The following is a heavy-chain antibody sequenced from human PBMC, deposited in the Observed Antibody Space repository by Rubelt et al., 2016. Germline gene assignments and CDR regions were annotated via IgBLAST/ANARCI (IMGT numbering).Heavy chain of an antibody. D-gene: IGHD6-19*01. CDR1: GYTFTSYA. J-gene: IGHJ5*02. V-gene: IGHV1-3*01. CDR2: INAGNGNT. Sequence: QVQLVQSGAEVKKPGASVKVSCKASGYTFTSYAMHWVRQAPGQRLEWMGWINAGNGNTKYSKKFAGRVAITRDTSASTACIELGSLGSDVTAAYYCARVIWGSGWSNNWFDPWGQGTLVTVSS. CDR3: ARVIWGSGWSNNWFDP.